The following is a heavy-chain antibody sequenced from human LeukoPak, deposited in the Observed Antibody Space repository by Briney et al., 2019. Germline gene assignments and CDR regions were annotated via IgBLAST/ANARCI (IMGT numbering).Heavy chain of an antibody. Sequence: SVTVSCKASGYTFTDSHIHWVRQARGKGLEWMGWINPNRGGTNYAEIFHCRLTTTRDTSISTAFMELSGLRSDDTAVYYCTRFRHVAVAGTPHFDYWGQGALVTVSS. V-gene: IGHV1-2*02. CDR1: GYTFTDSH. D-gene: IGHD6-19*01. CDR3: TRFRHVAVAGTPHFDY. J-gene: IGHJ4*02. CDR2: INPNRGGT.